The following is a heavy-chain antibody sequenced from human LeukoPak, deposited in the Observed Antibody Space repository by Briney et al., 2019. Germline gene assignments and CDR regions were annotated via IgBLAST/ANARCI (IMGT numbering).Heavy chain of an antibody. CDR3: ARSKGGSYYYYYMDV. V-gene: IGHV3-7*01. D-gene: IGHD3-16*01. CDR1: GFTISNYW. CDR2: IKQDGKTT. J-gene: IGHJ6*03. Sequence: GGSLSLSCAASGFTISNYWMTWVRQAPGKGLEWVANIKQDGKTTYYADSVKGRFTISRDNAKNSLYLQMNSLRAEDTAVYYCARSKGGSYYYYYMDVWGKGTTVTVSS.